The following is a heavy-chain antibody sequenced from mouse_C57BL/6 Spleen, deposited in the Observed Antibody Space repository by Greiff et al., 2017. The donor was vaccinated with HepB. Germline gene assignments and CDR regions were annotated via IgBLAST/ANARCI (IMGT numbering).Heavy chain of an antibody. J-gene: IGHJ1*03. CDR3: VRNFDYDADLYFDV. D-gene: IGHD2-4*01. Sequence: EVQLVESGGGLVQPKGSLKLSCAASGFSFNTYAMNWVRQAPGKGLEWVARIRSKSNNYATYYADSVKDRFTISRDDSESMLYLQMNNLKTEDTAMYYCVRNFDYDADLYFDVWGTGTTVTVSS. CDR1: GFSFNTYA. CDR2: IRSKSNNYAT. V-gene: IGHV10-1*01.